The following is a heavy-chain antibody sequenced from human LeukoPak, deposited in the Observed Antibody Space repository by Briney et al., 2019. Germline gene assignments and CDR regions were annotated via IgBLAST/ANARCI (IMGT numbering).Heavy chain of an antibody. V-gene: IGHV4-4*07. J-gene: IGHJ3*02. D-gene: IGHD6-19*01. CDR1: GGSISSYY. Sequence: SETLSLTCTVSGGSISSYYWSWIRQPAGKGLEWIGRIYTSGSTNYNPSLKSRVTMSVDTSKNQFSLKLSSVTATDTAVYYCARGQWLVARGDAFDIWGQGTMVTVSS. CDR3: ARGQWLVARGDAFDI. CDR2: IYTSGST.